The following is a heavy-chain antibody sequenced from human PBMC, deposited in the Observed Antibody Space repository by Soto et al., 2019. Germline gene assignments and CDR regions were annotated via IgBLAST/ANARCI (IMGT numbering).Heavy chain of an antibody. CDR3: ARDPYSGSYDWGPYYFDY. CDR1: GYTFTGYY. V-gene: IGHV1-2*02. J-gene: IGHJ4*02. CDR2: INPNSGGT. D-gene: IGHD1-26*01. Sequence: ASVKVSCKASGYTFTGYYMHWVRQAPGQGLEWMGWINPNSGGTNYAQKFQGRVTMTRDTSISTAHMELSRLRSDDTAVYYCARDPYSGSYDWGPYYFDYWGQGTLVTVSS.